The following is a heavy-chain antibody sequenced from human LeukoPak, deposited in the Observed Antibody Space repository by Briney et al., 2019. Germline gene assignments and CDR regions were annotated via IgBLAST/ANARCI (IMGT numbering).Heavy chain of an antibody. CDR3: ARGEEWLGELDY. V-gene: IGHV4-59*01. D-gene: IGHD6-19*01. CDR2: IYYSGST. CDR1: GGSISSYY. J-gene: IGHJ4*02. Sequence: PSETLSLTCTVSGGSISSYYWSWIRQPPVKGLEWIGYIYYSGSTNYNPSLKSRVTISVDTSKNQFSLKLSSVTAADTAVYYCARGEEWLGELDYWGQGTLVTVSS.